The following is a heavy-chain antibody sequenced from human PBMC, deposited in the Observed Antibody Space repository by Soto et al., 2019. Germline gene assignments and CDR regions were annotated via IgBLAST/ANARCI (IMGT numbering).Heavy chain of an antibody. Sequence: QLQLQESGPGLVKPSETLSLTCTVSGGSISSSSYYWGWIRQPPGKGLEWIGSIYYSGSTYYTPSLKSRVTISVDTSKNQFSLKLSSVTAADTAVYYWASPQIAFYNWFDPWGQGTLVTVSS. CDR3: ASPQIAFYNWFDP. D-gene: IGHD3-3*02. V-gene: IGHV4-39*01. J-gene: IGHJ5*02. CDR1: GGSISSSSYY. CDR2: IYYSGST.